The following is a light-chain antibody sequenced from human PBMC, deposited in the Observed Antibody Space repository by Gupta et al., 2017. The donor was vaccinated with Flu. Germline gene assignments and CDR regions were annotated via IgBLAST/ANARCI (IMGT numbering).Light chain of an antibody. Sequence: QSALTQPASVSGSPGQSITISCTATSSDVGGYNYVSWYQQHPGKAPKLMIYEVSNRPSGVSNRFSGSKSGNTASLTISGLQAEDEADYYCSSYTSSSTLSWVFGGGTKLTVL. CDR1: SSDVGGYNY. J-gene: IGLJ3*02. V-gene: IGLV2-14*01. CDR3: SSYTSSSTLSWV. CDR2: EVS.